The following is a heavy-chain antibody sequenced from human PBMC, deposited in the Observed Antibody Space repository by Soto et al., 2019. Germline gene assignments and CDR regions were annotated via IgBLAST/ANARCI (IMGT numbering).Heavy chain of an antibody. J-gene: IGHJ1*01. CDR3: AKDYGDYQN. V-gene: IGHV3-23*01. CDR2: ISGSGGST. CDR1: GGNSRDFA. D-gene: IGHD4-17*01. Sequence: GGSLGLSCAVAGGNSRDFAMSWVRQAPGKGLEWVSAISGSGGSTYYADSVKGRFTISRDNSKNTLYLQMNSLRAEDTAVYYCAKDYGDYQNWGQGTLVTVSS.